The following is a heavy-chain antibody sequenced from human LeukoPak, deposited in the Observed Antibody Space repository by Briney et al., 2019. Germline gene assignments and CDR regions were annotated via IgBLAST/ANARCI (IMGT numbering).Heavy chain of an antibody. D-gene: IGHD6-25*01. CDR2: IYTSGST. J-gene: IGHJ4*02. Sequence: SETLSLTCTVSGGSISSGSYYWSWIRQPAGKGLEWIGRIYTSGSTNYNPSLKSRVTISVDTSKNQFSLKLSSVTAADTAVYYCARAAAGPRSSDYWGQGTLVTVSS. V-gene: IGHV4-61*02. CDR3: ARAAAGPRSSDY. CDR1: GGSISSGSYY.